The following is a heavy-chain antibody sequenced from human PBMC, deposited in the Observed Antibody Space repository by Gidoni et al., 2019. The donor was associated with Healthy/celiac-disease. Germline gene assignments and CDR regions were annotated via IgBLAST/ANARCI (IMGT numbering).Heavy chain of an antibody. CDR3: ARSRLKLERASRVDAFDI. CDR2: ISAYNGNT. CDR1: GYTFTSYG. J-gene: IGHJ3*02. Sequence: QVQLVQSGAEVKKPGASVKVSCKASGYTFTSYGISWVRQAPGQGLEWMGWISAYNGNTNYAQKLQGRVTMTTDTSTSTAYMELRSLRSDDTAVYYCARSRLKLERASRVDAFDIWGQGTMVTVSS. V-gene: IGHV1-18*01. D-gene: IGHD1-1*01.